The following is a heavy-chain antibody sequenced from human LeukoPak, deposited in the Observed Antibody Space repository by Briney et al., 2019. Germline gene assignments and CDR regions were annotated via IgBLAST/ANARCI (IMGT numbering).Heavy chain of an antibody. CDR1: GGSVSSGSYY. CDR3: ARGLEVGIAFDI. V-gene: IGHV4-61*01. D-gene: IGHD1-26*01. J-gene: IGHJ3*02. CDR2: IYYSGST. Sequence: SETLSLTCTVSGGSVSSGSYYWSWIRQPPGKGLEWIGYIYYSGSTNYNPSLKSRVTISVDTSKNQFSLKLSSVTAADTAVYYCARGLEVGIAFDIWGQGTMVTVSS.